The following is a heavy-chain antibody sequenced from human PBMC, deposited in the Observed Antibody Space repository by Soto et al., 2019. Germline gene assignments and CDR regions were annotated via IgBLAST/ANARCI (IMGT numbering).Heavy chain of an antibody. J-gene: IGHJ6*03. CDR1: GGSISSYY. D-gene: IGHD2-21*02. CDR3: ARHVTDYYYYMDV. CDR2: IYYSGST. Sequence: SETLSLTCTASGGSISSYYWSWIRQPPGKGLEWIGYIYYSGSTNYNPSLKSRVTISVDTSKNQFSLKLSTVTAADTAVYYCARHVTDYYYYMDVWGKGTTVTVSS. V-gene: IGHV4-59*08.